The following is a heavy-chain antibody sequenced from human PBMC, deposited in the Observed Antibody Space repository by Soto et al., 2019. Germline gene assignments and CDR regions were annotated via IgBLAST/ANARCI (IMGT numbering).Heavy chain of an antibody. V-gene: IGHV1-69*02. CDR1: GGTFSRYT. CDR2: IIPILDIP. Sequence: QVLLVQSGAEVKKPGSSVKVSCKASGGTFSRYTFTWVRQAPGQGLEWMGRIIPILDIPNYAQNFQGRVTITADKSTSTAYMELSSLRSDDTAVYYFASHFTGVLVLGTSPPGGDNYGWDVWGQGTTVTVSS. CDR3: ASHFTGVLVLGTSPPGGDNYGWDV. D-gene: IGHD2-8*02. J-gene: IGHJ6*02.